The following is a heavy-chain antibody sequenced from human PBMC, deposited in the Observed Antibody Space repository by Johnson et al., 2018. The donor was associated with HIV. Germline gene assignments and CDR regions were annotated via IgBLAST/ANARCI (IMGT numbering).Heavy chain of an antibody. CDR1: GFIFSSYA. CDR3: AREGWQLVPLRGAFDV. Sequence: VQLVESGVGLVQPGGSLRLSCAASGFIFSSYAMHWVRQAPGKGLEYVSAINSNGGSTFYANSVKGRFTISRDNSRNTLFLQMGSLGAEDTAVYYGAREGWQLVPLRGAFDVWGQGTMVIVSS. CDR2: INSNGGST. D-gene: IGHD6-6*01. J-gene: IGHJ3*01. V-gene: IGHV3-64*01.